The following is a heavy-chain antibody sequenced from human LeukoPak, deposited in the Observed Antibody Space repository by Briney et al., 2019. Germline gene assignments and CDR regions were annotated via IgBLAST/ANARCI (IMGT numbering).Heavy chain of an antibody. CDR3: ARHRGHYNAHDAFDI. D-gene: IGHD1-14*01. CDR2: IYYSGST. J-gene: IGHJ3*02. Sequence: SETLSFTCNVSGGSINGYYWSWILQPPGKGLEWIGYIYYSGSTTYNPSLKSRVSISVDTSKNQFYMRLNSVAATDTAVYYCARHRGHYNAHDAFDIWGQGTLVTVSS. CDR1: GGSINGYY. V-gene: IGHV4-59*08.